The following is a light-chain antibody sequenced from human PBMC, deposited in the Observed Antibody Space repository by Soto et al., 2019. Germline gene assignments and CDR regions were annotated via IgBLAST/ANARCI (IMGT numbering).Light chain of an antibody. CDR2: DAS. V-gene: IGKV3-11*01. Sequence: EIVLTQSPATLSLSPGERATLSCRASQSVSSYLAWYQQKPGQAPRLLIYDASNRATGIPARFSGSGSGTDFTLTISSLEPEDFAVYYCQQRSNWPPSFGQGTRXEIK. CDR1: QSVSSY. J-gene: IGKJ5*01. CDR3: QQRSNWPPS.